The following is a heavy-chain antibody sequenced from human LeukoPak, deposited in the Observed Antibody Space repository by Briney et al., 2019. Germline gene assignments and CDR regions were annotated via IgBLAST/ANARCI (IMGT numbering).Heavy chain of an antibody. CDR2: IYDNGVT. CDR3: GRGHRYSRD. V-gene: IGHV4-4*09. CDR1: GDSVSSGY. D-gene: IGHD2-15*01. Sequence: SGTLSLSCNVSGDSVSSGYWTWIRQSPAKGLEWIGFIYDNGVTDYNPSLKSRLIISLDTSKNQFSLNLRSVSAADSAIYCAGRGHRYSRDWGQGILVTVSS. J-gene: IGHJ1*01.